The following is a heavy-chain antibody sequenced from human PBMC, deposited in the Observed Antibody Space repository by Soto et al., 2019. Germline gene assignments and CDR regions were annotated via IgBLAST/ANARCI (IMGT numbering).Heavy chain of an antibody. CDR2: INHSGGP. CDR3: ARRESRLPFYYFDL. Sequence: QAQLQQWGAGLLKPSQTLSLTCAVYGGSLSGFQWSWFRQPPGKGLEWIAEINHSGGPTYFPSLESRVTMSVDTSKNQFSLKLSSVTAADTATYYCARRESRLPFYYFDLWSRGTLVTVSS. J-gene: IGHJ2*01. V-gene: IGHV4-34*01. D-gene: IGHD2-21*02. CDR1: GGSLSGFQ.